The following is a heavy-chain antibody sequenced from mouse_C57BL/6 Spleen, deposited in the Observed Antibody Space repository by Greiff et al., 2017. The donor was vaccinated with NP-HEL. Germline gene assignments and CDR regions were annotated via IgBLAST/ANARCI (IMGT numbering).Heavy chain of an antibody. CDR2: IYPGSGST. CDR1: GYTFTSYW. J-gene: IGHJ4*01. V-gene: IGHV1-55*01. D-gene: IGHD2-4*01. Sequence: QVQLKESGAELVKPGASVKMSCKASGYTFTSYWITWVKQRPGQGLEWIGDIYPGSGSTNYNEKFKSKATLTVDTSSSTAYMQLSSLTSEDSAVYYCARGRDYLYAMDYWGQGTSVTVSS. CDR3: ARGRDYLYAMDY.